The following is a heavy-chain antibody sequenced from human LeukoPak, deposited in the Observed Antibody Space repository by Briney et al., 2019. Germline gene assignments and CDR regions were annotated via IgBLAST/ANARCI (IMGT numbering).Heavy chain of an antibody. Sequence: PSQTLSLTCTVSGGSISSGSYYWSWIRQPAGKGLEWIGRIYTSGSTNYNPSLKSRVTISVDTSKNQFSLKLSSVTAADTAVYYCARAINIAAPGPGYWGQGTLVTVSS. CDR1: GGSISSGSYY. CDR3: ARAINIAAPGPGY. CDR2: IYTSGST. D-gene: IGHD6-13*01. J-gene: IGHJ4*02. V-gene: IGHV4-61*02.